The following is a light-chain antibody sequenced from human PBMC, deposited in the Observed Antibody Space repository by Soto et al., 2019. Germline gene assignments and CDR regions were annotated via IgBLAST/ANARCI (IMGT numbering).Light chain of an antibody. V-gene: IGKV1-9*01. Sequence: DIQFTQSPSFLSASVGDRVTVTCRASQGISSYLVWYQQKPGKAPKLLIHATSTLQSGVPSRFSGSGSGTEITLTISSLQPEDFATYYCQQLSNYPIAFGQGTRLEIK. CDR1: QGISSY. CDR3: QQLSNYPIA. J-gene: IGKJ5*01. CDR2: ATS.